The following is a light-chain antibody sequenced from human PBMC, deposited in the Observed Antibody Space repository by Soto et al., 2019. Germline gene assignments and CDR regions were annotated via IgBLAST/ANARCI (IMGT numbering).Light chain of an antibody. CDR3: SSYTSSSTVI. CDR2: DVD. V-gene: IGLV2-14*03. J-gene: IGLJ2*01. Sequence: QSALTQPAFISGSPGQSITISCTGTSSDVGGYNYVSWYQQYPGKAPKLMIYDVDNRPSGVSNRFSGSKSGKTASLTISGLQAEDEADYYCSSYTSSSTVIFGGGTKVTVL. CDR1: SSDVGGYNY.